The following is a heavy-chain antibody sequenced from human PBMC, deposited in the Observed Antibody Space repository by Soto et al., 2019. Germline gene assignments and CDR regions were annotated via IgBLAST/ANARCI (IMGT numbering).Heavy chain of an antibody. D-gene: IGHD3-9*01. CDR1: GGSISSSNW. Sequence: PSETLSLTCAVSGGSISSSNWWSWVRQPPGKGLEWIGEIYHSGSTNYNPSLKSRVTISVDKSKNQFSLKLSSVTAADTAVYYCARVRYDIFTGYPTIDYWGQGTLVTFSS. CDR3: ARVRYDIFTGYPTIDY. CDR2: IYHSGST. J-gene: IGHJ4*02. V-gene: IGHV4-4*02.